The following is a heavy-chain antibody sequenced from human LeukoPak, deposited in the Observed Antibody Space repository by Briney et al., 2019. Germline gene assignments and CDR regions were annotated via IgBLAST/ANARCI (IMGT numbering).Heavy chain of an antibody. D-gene: IGHD3-16*01. CDR2: IIPILGIA. CDR3: ARASPGGEVLDV. Sequence: SVKVSCKASGYTFTSYAISWVRQAPGQGLEWMGRIIPILGIANYAQKFQGRVTITADKSTSTAYMELSSLRSEDTAVYYCARASPGGEVLDVWGQGTTVTVSS. V-gene: IGHV1-69*04. J-gene: IGHJ6*02. CDR1: GYTFTSYA.